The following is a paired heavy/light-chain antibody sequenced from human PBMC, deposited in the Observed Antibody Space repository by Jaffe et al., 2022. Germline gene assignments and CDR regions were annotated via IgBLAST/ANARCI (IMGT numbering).Heavy chain of an antibody. V-gene: IGHV3-30*18. CDR1: GFTFSTYG. CDR2: ISYDGSNK. J-gene: IGHJ4*02. CDR3: AKDGASYYDFWGGYFDY. Sequence: QVQLVGSGGGVVQPGRSLRLSCAASGFTFSTYGIHWVRQAPGKGLEWVAVISYDGSNKYYTDSVKGRFTISRDNSKNTVHLQMNSLRAEDTAVYYCAKDGASYYDFWGGYFDYWGQGTLVTVSS. D-gene: IGHD3-3*01.
Light chain of an antibody. CDR1: SSDVGNYYL. Sequence: QSALTQPASVSGSPGQSITISCTGTSSDVGNYYLVSWYQQHPGKAPKLIIYKVSERPSGVSNRFTGSKSGNTASLTISGLQAEDEADYYCCSYAGSSTFEVLFGGGTKLTVL. J-gene: IGLJ2*01. CDR2: KVS. V-gene: IGLV2-23*02. CDR3: CSYAGSSTFEVL.